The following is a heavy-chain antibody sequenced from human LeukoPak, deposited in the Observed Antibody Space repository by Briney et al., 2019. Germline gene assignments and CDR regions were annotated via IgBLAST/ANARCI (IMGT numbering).Heavy chain of an antibody. CDR2: ISSSSSYI. CDR1: GFNFSSYS. CDR3: ARGGAARPDF. V-gene: IGHV3-21*01. D-gene: IGHD6-6*01. Sequence: GGSLRLSCTASGFNFSSYSMNWVRQAPGKGLEWVSSISSSSSYIYHADSLKGRFTISRDNAKNSLYLQMRVEDTAVYYCARGGAARPDFWGQGTLVTVSS. J-gene: IGHJ4*02.